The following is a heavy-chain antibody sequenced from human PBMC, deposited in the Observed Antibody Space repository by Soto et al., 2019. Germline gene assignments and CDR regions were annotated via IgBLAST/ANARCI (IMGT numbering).Heavy chain of an antibody. CDR2: INHSGST. V-gene: IGHV4-34*01. D-gene: IGHD3-10*01. J-gene: IGHJ5*02. CDR3: ARRGTMVRRNWFDP. CDR1: GGSFSAYY. Sequence: PSETLSLTCAVYGGSFSAYYWSWIRQPPGKGLEWIGEINHSGSTNYNPSLKSRVTISVDTSKNQFSLKLSSVTAADTAVYYCARRGTMVRRNWFDPWGQGTLVTVSS.